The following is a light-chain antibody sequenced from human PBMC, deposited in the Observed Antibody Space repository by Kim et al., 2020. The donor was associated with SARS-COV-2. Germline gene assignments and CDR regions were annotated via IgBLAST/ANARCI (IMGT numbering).Light chain of an antibody. Sequence: RVSTACTGGRSNIGAGYEVHWYQQLPGTAPKLLIYGNSNRPSGVPDRFSGSKSGTSASLAITGLQAEDEADYYCQSYDSSLSGWVFGGGTQLTVL. J-gene: IGLJ3*02. V-gene: IGLV1-40*01. CDR3: QSYDSSLSGWV. CDR2: GNS. CDR1: RSNIGAGYE.